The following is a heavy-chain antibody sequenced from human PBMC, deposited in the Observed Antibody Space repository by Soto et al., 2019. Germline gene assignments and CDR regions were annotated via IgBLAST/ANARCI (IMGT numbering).Heavy chain of an antibody. Sequence: ETLSLTCTVSGGSISSYYWSWIRQPPGKGLEWIGYIYYSGSTNYNPSLKSRVTISVDTSKNQFSLKLSSVTAADTAVYYCARLVSYYYDSSGYHEFFDYWGQGTLVTVSS. D-gene: IGHD3-22*01. J-gene: IGHJ4*02. CDR1: GGSISSYY. CDR3: ARLVSYYYDSSGYHEFFDY. V-gene: IGHV4-59*01. CDR2: IYYSGST.